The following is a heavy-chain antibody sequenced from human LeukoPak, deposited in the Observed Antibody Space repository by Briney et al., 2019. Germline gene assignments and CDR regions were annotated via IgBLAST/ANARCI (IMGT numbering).Heavy chain of an antibody. J-gene: IGHJ4*02. D-gene: IGHD4-23*01. Sequence: YPGGSLRLSCAASGFTFSSYGMHWVRQAPGKGLEWVSTISGNGGTTYYADSVKGRFTISRDNSKNTLYLQMNSLRAEDTAVYYCARILRWPNPFDQWGQGTLVTVSS. V-gene: IGHV3-23*01. CDR2: ISGNGGTT. CDR1: GFTFSSYG. CDR3: ARILRWPNPFDQ.